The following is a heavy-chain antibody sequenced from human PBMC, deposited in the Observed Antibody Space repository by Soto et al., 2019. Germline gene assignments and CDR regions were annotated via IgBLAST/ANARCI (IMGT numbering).Heavy chain of an antibody. D-gene: IGHD4-17*01. V-gene: IGHV3-30*03. CDR3: ATSWTTLAPGFDS. J-gene: IGHJ4*02. CDR1: GVTCRKYA. CDR2: ISSDGSEK. Sequence: GGSLRLSCVASGVTCRKYAMHCVLQAPGKVLGWVAVISSDGSEKYYLDSVRDRFTISRDKSKKTLYVQMKKLRPEESAMYKFATSWTTLAPGFDSWGQG.